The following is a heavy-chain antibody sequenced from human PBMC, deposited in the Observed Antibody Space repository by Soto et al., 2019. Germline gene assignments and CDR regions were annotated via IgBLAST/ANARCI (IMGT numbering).Heavy chain of an antibody. CDR2: VYPGNSDT. V-gene: IGHV5-51*01. J-gene: IGHJ4*02. CDR1: GYSFTSFW. D-gene: IGHD3-3*01. Sequence: GESLKISCQGSGYSFTSFWIAWVRQMPGKGLEWMGIVYPGNSDTRYTPSFQGQVTISADKSISTAYLQWSSLKASDSAMYFCARHFPTIFGPSDYWGQGTLVTVSS. CDR3: ARHFPTIFGPSDY.